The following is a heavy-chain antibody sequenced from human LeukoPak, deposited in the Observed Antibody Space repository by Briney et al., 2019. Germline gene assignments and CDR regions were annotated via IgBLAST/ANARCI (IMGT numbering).Heavy chain of an antibody. V-gene: IGHV3-7*01. D-gene: IGHD3-22*01. J-gene: IGHJ4*02. CDR3: ARDGYYYDSSSYVGSFDY. CDR1: GFTFSNYW. CDR2: IKQDGGEK. Sequence: PGGSLRLSCAASGFTFSNYWMSWVRRAPGKGPEWVANIKQDGGEKNYVDSVKGRFTISRDNAKNSLYLQMNSLRAEDTAVYYCARDGYYYDSSSYVGSFDYWGQGTLVTVSS.